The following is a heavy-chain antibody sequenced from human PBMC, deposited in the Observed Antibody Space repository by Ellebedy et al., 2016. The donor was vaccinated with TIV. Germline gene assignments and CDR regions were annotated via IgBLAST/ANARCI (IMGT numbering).Heavy chain of an antibody. D-gene: IGHD3-22*01. V-gene: IGHV3-74*01. CDR3: ARDAEGYLGYLDY. Sequence: PGGSLRLSCTASGFTFSMYWMHWVRQAPGKGLMWVSRIELDGSATNYADSVKGRFTISRDHAKNTLYLQMNNLRAEDTAVYYCARDAEGYLGYLDYWGQGNLVTVSS. CDR2: IELDGSAT. CDR1: GFTFSMYW. J-gene: IGHJ4*02.